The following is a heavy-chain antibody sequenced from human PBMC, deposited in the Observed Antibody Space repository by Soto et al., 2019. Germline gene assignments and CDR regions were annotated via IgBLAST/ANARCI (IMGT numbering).Heavy chain of an antibody. J-gene: IGHJ5*02. Sequence: SGKVSCKASGGTFSSYAIIWVRQAPGQGLEWMGGIIPIFGTANYAQKFQGRVTITADESTSTAYMELSSLRSEDTAVYYCARAREGIAAAGATPTKNGFDPWGQGTLVTVSS. D-gene: IGHD6-13*01. CDR3: ARAREGIAAAGATPTKNGFDP. CDR1: GGTFSSYA. CDR2: IIPIFGTA. V-gene: IGHV1-69*13.